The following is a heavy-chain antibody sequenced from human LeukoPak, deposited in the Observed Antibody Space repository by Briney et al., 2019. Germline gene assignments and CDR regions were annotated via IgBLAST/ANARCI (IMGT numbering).Heavy chain of an antibody. CDR3: ARVQYYYDSSGLFDY. CDR1: GGSISSYY. D-gene: IGHD3-22*01. CDR2: IYYSGST. V-gene: IGHV4-59*01. J-gene: IGHJ4*02. Sequence: PSETLSLTCTVSGGSISSYYWSWIRQPPGKGLEWIGYIYYSGSTNYNPSLKSRVTISVDTSKNQFSLKLSSVTAADTAVYYCARVQYYYDSSGLFDYWGQGTLVTVSS.